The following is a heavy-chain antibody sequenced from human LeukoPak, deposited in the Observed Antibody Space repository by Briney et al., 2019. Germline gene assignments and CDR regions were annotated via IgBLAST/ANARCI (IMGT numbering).Heavy chain of an antibody. CDR2: ISYDGSNK. D-gene: IGHD3-3*02. CDR3: ARERALHAFDG. CDR1: GFTFSSYA. Sequence: VGSLRLSCAPSGFTFSSYAMDWVRPAPGKGLEWVAVISYDGSNKYYAHSVKGRLTISRHNSKNTLYLQMCRLRAEDSAVYYCARERALHAFDGWGQGTMVTVS. J-gene: IGHJ3*01. V-gene: IGHV3-30*04.